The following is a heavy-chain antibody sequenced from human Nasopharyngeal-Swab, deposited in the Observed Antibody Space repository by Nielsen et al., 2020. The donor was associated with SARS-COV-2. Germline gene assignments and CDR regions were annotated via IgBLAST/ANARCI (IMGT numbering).Heavy chain of an antibody. J-gene: IGHJ6*03. D-gene: IGHD6-13*01. Sequence: WIRQSPLRGLEWLGRTYYRSKWYNDYAVSVKSRITINPDTSKNQFSLQLNSVTPEDTAVYYCAREISSWSYYYYYYMDVWGKGTTVTVSS. CDR2: TYYRSKWYN. CDR3: AREISSWSYYYYYYMDV. V-gene: IGHV6-1*01.